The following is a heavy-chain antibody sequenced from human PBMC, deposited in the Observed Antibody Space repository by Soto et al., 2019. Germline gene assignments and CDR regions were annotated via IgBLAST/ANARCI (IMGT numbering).Heavy chain of an antibody. V-gene: IGHV4-34*01. CDR3: ATAXLLRDFWSGYYPPYFDY. CDR2: INHSGST. J-gene: IGHJ4*02. Sequence: PSETLSLTCAVYGGSFSCYYWSWIRQPPGKGLEWIGEINHSGSTNYNPSLKSRVTISVDTSKNQFSLKLSSVTAADTAVYYCATAXLLRDFWSGYYPPYFDYWGQGTLVTVSS. CDR1: GGSFSCYY. D-gene: IGHD3-3*01.